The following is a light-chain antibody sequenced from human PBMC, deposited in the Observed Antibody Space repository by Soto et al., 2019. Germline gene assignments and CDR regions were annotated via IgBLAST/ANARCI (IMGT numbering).Light chain of an antibody. V-gene: IGLV2-23*02. CDR2: EVS. Sequence: XSVLTQPASVSGSPGQSITISCTGTSSDVGSYNLVSWYQQHPGKAPKLMIYEVSKRPSGVSNRFSGSKSGNTASLTISGLQAEDEADYYCCSYAGSSTYYVFGTGTKVTVL. J-gene: IGLJ1*01. CDR1: SSDVGSYNL. CDR3: CSYAGSSTYYV.